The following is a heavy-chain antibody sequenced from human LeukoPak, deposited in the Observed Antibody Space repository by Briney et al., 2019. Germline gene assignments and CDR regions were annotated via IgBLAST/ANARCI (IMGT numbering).Heavy chain of an antibody. CDR1: GYTFTSYG. D-gene: IGHD2-2*01. J-gene: IGHJ6*04. Sequence: GASVKVSCKASGYTFTSYGISWVRQSPGQGLEWMGWISAYNGNTNYAQKLQGRVTMTTDTSTSTAYMELRSLRSDDTAVYYCARSVGNIVVVPAARDMPDVWGKGTTVTVSS. CDR3: ARSVGNIVVVPAARDMPDV. CDR2: ISAYNGNT. V-gene: IGHV1-18*01.